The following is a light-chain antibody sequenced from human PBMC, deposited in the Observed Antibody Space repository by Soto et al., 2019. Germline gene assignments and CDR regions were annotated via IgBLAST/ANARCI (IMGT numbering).Light chain of an antibody. CDR2: GAS. V-gene: IGKV1-39*01. CDR3: QQSYSTPQT. CDR1: QTIYNY. Sequence: DIQMTPSPSSLSPSVGARVTIICRAGQTIYNYLNWYQQKPGKSPKLLIYGASSLRSGVPSRFSGSGSGTDFTLTISSLQREDFATYYCQQSYSTPQTFGQGTRLEIK. J-gene: IGKJ5*01.